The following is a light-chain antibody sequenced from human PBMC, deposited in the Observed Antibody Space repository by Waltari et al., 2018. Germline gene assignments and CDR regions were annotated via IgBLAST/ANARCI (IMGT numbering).Light chain of an antibody. CDR2: WAS. CDR1: RNLLYSPNNKDF. CDR3: QQYYDTPYT. V-gene: IGKV4-1*01. J-gene: IGKJ2*01. Sequence: DIVMTQSPDSLVVSLGERAPINCKSSRNLLYSPNNKDFLAWYQQKPGQPPKRLIYWASTRESGVPDRFTGSGSGTDFSLTISSLQAEDVAVYYCQQYYDTPYTFGQGTKLEIK.